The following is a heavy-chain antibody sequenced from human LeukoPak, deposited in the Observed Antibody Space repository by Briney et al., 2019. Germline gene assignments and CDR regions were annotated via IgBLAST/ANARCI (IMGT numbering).Heavy chain of an antibody. D-gene: IGHD4-17*01. CDR1: GGSISSGGYY. V-gene: IGHV4-30-2*01. Sequence: PSETLSLTCTVSGGSISSGGYYWSWIRQPPGKGLEWIGYIYHSGSTYYNPSLKSRVTISVDRSKNQFSPKLSSVTAADTAVYYCAREADGDYVPGDYWGQGTLVTVSS. CDR3: AREADGDYVPGDY. J-gene: IGHJ4*02. CDR2: IYHSGST.